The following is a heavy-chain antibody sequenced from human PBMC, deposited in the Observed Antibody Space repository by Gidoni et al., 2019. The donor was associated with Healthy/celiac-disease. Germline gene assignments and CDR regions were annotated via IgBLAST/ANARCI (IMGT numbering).Heavy chain of an antibody. CDR3: ARDWGGGDGAVEYFQH. CDR1: GGTFSSHA. D-gene: IGHD2-21*02. J-gene: IGHJ1*01. Sequence: QVQLVQSGAEAQKPGSSVKVFCKASGGTFSSHAIRWVRQAPGQGLEWMGGINPIFGTANYAQKCQGRVTITADESTSTAYMELSSLRSEDTAVYYCARDWGGGDGAVEYFQHWGQGTLVTVSS. CDR2: INPIFGTA. V-gene: IGHV1-69*01.